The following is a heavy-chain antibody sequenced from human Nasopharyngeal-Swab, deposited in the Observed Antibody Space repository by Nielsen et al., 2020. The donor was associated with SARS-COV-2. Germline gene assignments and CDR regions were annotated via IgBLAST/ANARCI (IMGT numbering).Heavy chain of an antibody. CDR2: INHSGST. CDR1: GWSFSGYY. J-gene: IGHJ5*02. CDR3: ARGWIAVAGTLLWFEP. D-gene: IGHD6-19*01. Sequence: GSLRLSCAVYGWSFSGYYWSWIRQPPGKGLEWIGEINHSGSTNYNPSLKSRVTISVDTSKNQFSLKLSSVTAADTAVYYCARGWIAVAGTLLWFEPWGQGTLVTVSS. V-gene: IGHV4-34*01.